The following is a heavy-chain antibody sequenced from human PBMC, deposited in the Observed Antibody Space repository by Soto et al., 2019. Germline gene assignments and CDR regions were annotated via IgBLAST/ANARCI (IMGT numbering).Heavy chain of an antibody. V-gene: IGHV4-34*01. J-gene: IGHJ6*02. CDR2: INHSGST. CDR1: GGSFSGYY. Sequence: SETLSLTCAVYGGSFSGYYWSWIRQPPGKGLEWIGEINHSGSTNYNPSLKSRVTISVDTSKNQFSLKLSSVTAADTAVYYCARGNYYYYGMDVWGQGATVTVSS. CDR3: ARGNYYYYGMDV.